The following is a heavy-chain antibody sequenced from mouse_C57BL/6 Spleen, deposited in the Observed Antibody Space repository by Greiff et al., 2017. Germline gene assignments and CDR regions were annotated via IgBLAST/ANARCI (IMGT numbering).Heavy chain of an antibody. V-gene: IGHV1-82*01. CDR2: IYPGDGDT. Sequence: QVRLQQSGPELVKPGASVKISCKASGYAFSSSWMNWVKQRPGKGLEWIGRIYPGDGDTNYNGKFKGKATLTADKSSSTAYMQLSSLTSEDSAVYFCARGGPFDYWGQGTTLTVSS. CDR3: ARGGPFDY. CDR1: GYAFSSSW. J-gene: IGHJ2*01.